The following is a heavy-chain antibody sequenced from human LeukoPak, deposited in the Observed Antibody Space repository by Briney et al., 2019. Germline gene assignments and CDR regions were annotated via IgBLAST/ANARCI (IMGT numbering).Heavy chain of an antibody. Sequence: PGGSLRLSCAASGFTFDDYGMSWVRQAPGKGLEWVSSINWNGCRTGYADSAKGRFTISRDNAKNSLYLQMNSLRAEDTALYYCARARMGQLISRYHFYMDVWGKGTTVTVSS. J-gene: IGHJ6*03. V-gene: IGHV3-20*04. CDR2: INWNGCRT. D-gene: IGHD2-2*01. CDR3: ARARMGQLISRYHFYMDV. CDR1: GFTFDDYG.